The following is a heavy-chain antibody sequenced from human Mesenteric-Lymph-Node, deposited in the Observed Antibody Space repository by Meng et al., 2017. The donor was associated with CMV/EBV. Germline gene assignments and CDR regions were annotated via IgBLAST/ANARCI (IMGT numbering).Heavy chain of an antibody. Sequence: GFTFSDDYMSWIRQAPGKGLEWVSYISSSGSTIYYADSVKGRFTISRDNAKNSLYLQMNSLRAEDTAVYYCARYYGSGSYYHWYFDLWGRGTLVTVSS. D-gene: IGHD3-10*01. J-gene: IGHJ2*01. CDR1: GFTFSDDY. V-gene: IGHV3-11*01. CDR2: ISSSGSTI. CDR3: ARYYGSGSYYHWYFDL.